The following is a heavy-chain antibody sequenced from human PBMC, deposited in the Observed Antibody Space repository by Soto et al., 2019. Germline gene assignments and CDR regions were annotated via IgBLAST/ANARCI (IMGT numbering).Heavy chain of an antibody. J-gene: IGHJ6*02. D-gene: IGHD3-10*01. Sequence: GGSLRLSCAASGFTFDIYAMSWVRQAPGKGLEWVSVISGSGGTTYYADSVKGRFAISRDNYKNTLYLQMNSLRAEDTAFYYCAKGLSGSYSFYYGLDVWGQGTTVTVSS. CDR2: ISGSGGTT. V-gene: IGHV3-23*01. CDR1: GFTFDIYA. CDR3: AKGLSGSYSFYYGLDV.